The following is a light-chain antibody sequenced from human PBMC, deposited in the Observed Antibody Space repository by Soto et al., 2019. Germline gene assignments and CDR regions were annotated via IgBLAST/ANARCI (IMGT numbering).Light chain of an antibody. V-gene: IGKV1-5*01. CDR2: DAS. J-gene: IGKJ1*01. Sequence: DIQMTQSPSTLSPSVGDRVTITCRASQSISSWLAWYQQKPRKAPKLLIYDASSLESGVPSRFSGSGSGTVSTLTISSLQPDDFATYYCQQYNSYWTFGQGTKVEIK. CDR1: QSISSW. CDR3: QQYNSYWT.